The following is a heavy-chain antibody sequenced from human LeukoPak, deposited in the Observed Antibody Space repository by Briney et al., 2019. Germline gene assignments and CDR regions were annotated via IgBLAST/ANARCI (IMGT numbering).Heavy chain of an antibody. J-gene: IGHJ6*02. D-gene: IGHD3-10*01. CDR3: AKDQVYYYYGSGSRYGMDV. Sequence: GGSLRLSCAASGFTFSSYGMHWVRQAPGKGLEWVAVISYDGSNKYYADSVKGRFTISRDNSKNTLYLQMNSLRAEDTAVYYCAKDQVYYYYGSGSRYGMDVWGQGTTVTVSS. CDR2: ISYDGSNK. CDR1: GFTFSSYG. V-gene: IGHV3-30*18.